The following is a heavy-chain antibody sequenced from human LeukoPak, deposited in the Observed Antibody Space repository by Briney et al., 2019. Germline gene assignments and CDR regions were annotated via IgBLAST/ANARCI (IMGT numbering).Heavy chain of an antibody. Sequence: SETLSLTCTVSGDSFSSANYYWTWVRQPPGKGLEWIGYVYYDGSTYYHPSLQSRLAISVDTSKNQFSLNLTSVTAADTAVYYCVRGLTGYSYFFDYWGQGALVTVSS. CDR2: VYYDGST. V-gene: IGHV4-30-4*08. D-gene: IGHD1-20*01. CDR3: VRGLTGYSYFFDY. J-gene: IGHJ4*02. CDR1: GDSFSSANYY.